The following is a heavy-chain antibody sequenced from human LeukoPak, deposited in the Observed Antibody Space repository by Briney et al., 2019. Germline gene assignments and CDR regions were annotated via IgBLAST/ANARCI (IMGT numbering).Heavy chain of an antibody. D-gene: IGHD3-10*01. CDR3: ARDAMVRGVISRWDY. CDR2: ISSSGSTI. CDR1: GFTFSSYE. J-gene: IGHJ4*02. V-gene: IGHV3-48*03. Sequence: PGGFLRLSCAASGFTFSSYEMNWVRQAPGKGLEWVSYISSSGSTIYYADSVKGRFTISRDNAKNSLYLQMNSLRAEDTAVYYCARDAMVRGVISRWDYWGQGTLVTVSS.